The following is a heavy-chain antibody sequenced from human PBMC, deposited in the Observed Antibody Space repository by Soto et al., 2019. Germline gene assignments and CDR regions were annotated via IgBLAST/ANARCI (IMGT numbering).Heavy chain of an antibody. Sequence: QVQLVQSGAEVKKPGSSVKVSCKASGGTFSSYAISWVRQAPGQGLEWMGGIIPIFGTANYAQKFQGRVTITADESTSTAYMELSSLRSEDTAVYYCAREIIWVDIVATRHLNWFDPWGQGTLVTVSS. CDR3: AREIIWVDIVATRHLNWFDP. V-gene: IGHV1-69*12. D-gene: IGHD5-12*01. CDR1: GGTFSSYA. CDR2: IIPIFGTA. J-gene: IGHJ5*02.